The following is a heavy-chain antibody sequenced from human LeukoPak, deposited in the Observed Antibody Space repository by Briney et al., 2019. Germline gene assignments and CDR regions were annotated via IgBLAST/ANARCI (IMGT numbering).Heavy chain of an antibody. D-gene: IGHD6-19*01. CDR2: IIPIFGTA. V-gene: IGHV1-69*05. J-gene: IGHJ4*02. CDR1: GGTFSSYA. CDR3: ASNSPRSSGWPNFDY. Sequence: SVKVSCKASGGTFSSYAISWVRQAPGQGLERMGRIIPIFGTANYAQKFQGRVTITTDESTSTAYMELSSLRSEDTAVYYCASNSPRSSGWPNFDYWGQGTLVTVSS.